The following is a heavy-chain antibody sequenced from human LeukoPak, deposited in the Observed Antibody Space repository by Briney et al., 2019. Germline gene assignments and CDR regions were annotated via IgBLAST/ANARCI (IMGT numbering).Heavy chain of an antibody. V-gene: IGHV3-23*01. CDR3: AKMGGYFDY. CDR1: GFTFSNSG. Sequence: PRGSLRLSCAASGFTFSNSGMSWVRQAPGKGLEWVSAITGSGDNTYYADSVKGRFTISRDNSKNTLYLQMSSLRAEDTAVYYCAKMGGYFDYWGQGTLVTVSS. D-gene: IGHD3-16*01. CDR2: ITGSGDNT. J-gene: IGHJ4*02.